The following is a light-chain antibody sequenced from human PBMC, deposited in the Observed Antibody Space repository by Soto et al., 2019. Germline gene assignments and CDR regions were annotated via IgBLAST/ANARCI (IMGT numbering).Light chain of an antibody. CDR3: SSYAGSNDVI. CDR1: SSDVGGYNY. Sequence: QSALTQPPSASGSPGQSVTISCTGTSSDVGGYNYVSWYQQHPGKAPKLMIYEVIKRPSGVPHRFSGSKSGNTASLTVSGLQAEDEAEYYCSSYAGSNDVIFGGGTKLTVL. CDR2: EVI. V-gene: IGLV2-8*01. J-gene: IGLJ2*01.